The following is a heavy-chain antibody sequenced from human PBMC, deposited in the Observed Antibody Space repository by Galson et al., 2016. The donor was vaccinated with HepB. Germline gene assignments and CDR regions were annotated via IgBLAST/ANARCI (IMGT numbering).Heavy chain of an antibody. Sequence: SLRLSCAACGFTFSSHAMYWVRQAPGKGLEWVATLSSDGSNKYYADSVRGQFSISRDNSNNTLSLQMNSLRPEDTAVYYCARGRGITDRYYYFYYGMDVWGQGTAVTVSS. CDR3: ARGRGITDRYYYFYYGMDV. CDR1: GFTFSSHA. D-gene: IGHD3-16*01. J-gene: IGHJ6*02. CDR2: LSSDGSNK. V-gene: IGHV3-30-3*01.